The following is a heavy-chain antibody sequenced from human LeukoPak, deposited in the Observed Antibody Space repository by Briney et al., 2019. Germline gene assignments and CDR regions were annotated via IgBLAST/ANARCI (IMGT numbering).Heavy chain of an antibody. D-gene: IGHD6-19*01. CDR3: ARADSPSSGWYISYFDY. CDR1: GGTFSNYA. Sequence: EASVTVSYKDSGGTFSNYAISWVRQAPGQGVEWMGGIIPIFGTANYAQKFQGRVTITTDESTSTAYMELSSLRCENTAVYYCARADSPSSGWYISYFDYWGQGTLVTVSS. CDR2: IIPIFGTA. V-gene: IGHV1-69*05. J-gene: IGHJ4*02.